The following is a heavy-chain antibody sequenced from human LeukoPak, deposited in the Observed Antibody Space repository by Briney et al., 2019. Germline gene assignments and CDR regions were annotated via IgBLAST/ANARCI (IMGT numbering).Heavy chain of an antibody. Sequence: GGSLSLSCAASGFTFSTYSMHWVRQAPGKGLEWVSYISGSSSTIYYADSLKGRFTISRDNAKSSLYLQMNSLRDEDTAVYYCARDKYSTIDYWGQGTLVTVST. J-gene: IGHJ4*02. CDR2: ISGSSSTI. D-gene: IGHD6-6*01. CDR3: ARDKYSTIDY. V-gene: IGHV3-48*02. CDR1: GFTFSTYS.